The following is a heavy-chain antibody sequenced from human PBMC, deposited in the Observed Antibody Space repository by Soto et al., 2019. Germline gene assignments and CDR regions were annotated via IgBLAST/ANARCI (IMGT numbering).Heavy chain of an antibody. CDR1: GGTFSSYA. J-gene: IGHJ4*02. CDR3: ARPRGNYYTSGATRFDY. D-gene: IGHD3-10*01. V-gene: IGHV1-69*13. Sequence: SVKVSCKASGGTFSSYAISWVRQAPGQGLEWMGGIIPIFGTANYAQKFQGRVTITADESTSTAYMELSSLRSEDTAVYYCARPRGNYYTSGATRFDYWGQGTLVTVSS. CDR2: IIPIFGTA.